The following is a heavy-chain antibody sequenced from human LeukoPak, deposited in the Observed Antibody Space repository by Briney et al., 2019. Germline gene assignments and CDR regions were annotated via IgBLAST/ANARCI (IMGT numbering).Heavy chain of an antibody. J-gene: IGHJ3*02. V-gene: IGHV4-39*07. CDR2: IYYSGST. CDR1: GGSISSNSYY. Sequence: SETLSLTCAVSGGSISSNSYYWGWIRQPPGKGLEWIGSIYYSGSTYYNPSLKSRVTISVDTSKNQFSLKLSSVTAADTAVYYCAYYDSSGPAFDIWGQGTMVTVSS. CDR3: AYYDSSGPAFDI. D-gene: IGHD3-22*01.